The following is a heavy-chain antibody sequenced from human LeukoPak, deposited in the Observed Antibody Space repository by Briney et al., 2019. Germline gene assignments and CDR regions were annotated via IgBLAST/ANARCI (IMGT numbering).Heavy chain of an antibody. V-gene: IGHV3-15*01. CDR2: IKSKSDGGTT. CDR1: GFTFSNAW. J-gene: IGHJ6*03. CDR3: TTLTPDTGLGYYYYYMDG. D-gene: IGHD5-18*01. Sequence: GGSLRLSCAASGFTFSNAWMSWVRQAPGKGLEWVGRIKSKSDGGTTDYAAPVKSRFTISRDDSKNTLYLQMNSLETEDTAVYYCTTLTPDTGLGYYYYYMDGWGKGTTVTVSS.